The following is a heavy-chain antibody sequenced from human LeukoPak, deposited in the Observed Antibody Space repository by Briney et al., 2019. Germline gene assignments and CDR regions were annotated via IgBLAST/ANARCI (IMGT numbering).Heavy chain of an antibody. CDR1: GFTFSSYA. V-gene: IGHV3-23*01. Sequence: GGSLRLSCAASGFTFSSYAMSWVRQAPGKGLEWVSAISGSGGSTYYADSVKGWFTISRDNSKNTLYLQMNSLRAEDTAVYYCAKSPYVVVVAATSYYFDYWGQGTLVTVSS. CDR3: AKSPYVVVVAATSYYFDY. D-gene: IGHD2-15*01. CDR2: ISGSGGST. J-gene: IGHJ4*02.